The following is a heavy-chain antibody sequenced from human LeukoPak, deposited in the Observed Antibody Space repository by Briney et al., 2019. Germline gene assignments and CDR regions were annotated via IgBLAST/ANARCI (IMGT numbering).Heavy chain of an antibody. J-gene: IGHJ4*02. Sequence: GGSLRLSCAASGFTVSSNCMSWVRQAPGKGLEWVSVIYSGGSTYYADSVKGRFTISRDNSKNTLYLQMNSLRAEDTAVYYCARDPVYAAAGNFDYWGQGTLVTVSS. V-gene: IGHV3-66*01. D-gene: IGHD6-13*01. CDR2: IYSGGST. CDR1: GFTVSSNC. CDR3: ARDPVYAAAGNFDY.